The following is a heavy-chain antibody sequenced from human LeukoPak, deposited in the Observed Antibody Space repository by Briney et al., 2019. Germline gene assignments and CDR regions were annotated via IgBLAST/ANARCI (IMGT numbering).Heavy chain of an antibody. CDR3: ARAQNYYDSSGFKGALDY. CDR1: GGSISSYY. CDR2: IYTSGST. Sequence: SETLSLTCTVSGGSISSYYWSWIRQPAGKGLEWIGRIYTSGSTNYNPSLKSRVTMSVDTSKNQFSLKLSSVTAADTAVYYCARAQNYYDSSGFKGALDYWGQGILVTVSS. V-gene: IGHV4-4*07. D-gene: IGHD3-22*01. J-gene: IGHJ4*02.